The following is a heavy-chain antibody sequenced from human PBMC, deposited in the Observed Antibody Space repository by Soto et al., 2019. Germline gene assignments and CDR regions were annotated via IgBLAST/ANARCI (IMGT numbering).Heavy chain of an antibody. CDR3: VGEVGFQLIY. CDR1: GFTFSTHS. J-gene: IGHJ4*02. CDR2: ITRSSGT. V-gene: IGHV3-48*01. Sequence: EVQLVESGGGLVQPGGSLRLSCAASGFTFSTHSMNWVRQAPGKGLEWISYITRSSGTMYADSVKGRFTISRDNAKNSLYLQMNSLRAEDTAVYFCVGEVGFQLIYWGQGTLVTVSS. D-gene: IGHD2-2*01.